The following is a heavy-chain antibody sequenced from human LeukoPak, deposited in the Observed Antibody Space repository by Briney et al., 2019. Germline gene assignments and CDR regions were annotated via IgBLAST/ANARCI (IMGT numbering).Heavy chain of an antibody. CDR1: GYTFTGYY. Sequence: ASVKVSCKASGYTFTGYYMHWVRQAPGQGLEWMGWINPNSGGTNYAQKFQGRVTMTRDTSISTAHMELSRLRSDDTAVYYCARPRYSYGPGGIDYWGQGTLVTVSS. D-gene: IGHD5-18*01. CDR3: ARPRYSYGPGGIDY. J-gene: IGHJ4*02. V-gene: IGHV1-2*02. CDR2: INPNSGGT.